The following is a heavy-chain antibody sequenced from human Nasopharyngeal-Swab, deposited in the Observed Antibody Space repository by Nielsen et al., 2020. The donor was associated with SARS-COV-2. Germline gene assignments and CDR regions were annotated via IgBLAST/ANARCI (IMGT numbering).Heavy chain of an antibody. J-gene: IGHJ6*03. CDR2: ISAYNGNT. CDR1: GYTFTSYG. D-gene: IGHD6-19*01. V-gene: IGHV1-18*01. CDR3: ARVGIAVAGTDYYYMDV. Sequence: ASVKVSCKASGYTFTSYGISWVRQAPGQGLEWMGWISAYNGNTNYAQKLQGRVTMTTDTSTSTAYMELRSLRSDDTAVYYCARVGIAVAGTDYYYMDVWGKGTTVTVSS.